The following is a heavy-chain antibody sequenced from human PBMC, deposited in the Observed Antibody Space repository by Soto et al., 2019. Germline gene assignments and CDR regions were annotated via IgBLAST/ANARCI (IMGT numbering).Heavy chain of an antibody. CDR1: GFTFDTSW. D-gene: IGHD3-22*01. CDR2: VSSDGRST. J-gene: IGHJ4*02. CDR3: ARTYYYDTSGYHATFDS. V-gene: IGHV3-74*01. Sequence: GGSLQLSCAASGFTFDTSWLHWVRQAPGKWLVWVSGVSSDGRSTNYADSVKGRFTISRDNAKNTLYLQMKSLRAEDTAVYYCARTYYYDTSGYHATFDSWGQGTLVTVSS.